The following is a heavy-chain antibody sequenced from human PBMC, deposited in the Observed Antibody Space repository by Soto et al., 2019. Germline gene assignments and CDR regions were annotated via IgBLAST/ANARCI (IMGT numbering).Heavy chain of an antibody. CDR1: KFTFRSFT. J-gene: IGHJ5*02. D-gene: IGHD6-13*01. V-gene: IGHV3-21*01. CDR2: ISSNSAYI. Sequence: LRVSCAYSKFTFRSFTMNLVPQAPGKGLEWVSTISSNSAYIYYTDALRGRFTISRDNAKNSLHLQMNSLRAEDTAVYYCTRDASRDSSARGWFDPWGPGTMVTVSS. CDR3: TRDASRDSSARGWFDP.